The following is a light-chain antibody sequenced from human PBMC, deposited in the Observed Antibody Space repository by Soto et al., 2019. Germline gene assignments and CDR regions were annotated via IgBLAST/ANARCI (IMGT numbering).Light chain of an antibody. J-gene: IGKJ5*01. CDR2: DAS. Sequence: EIVLTQSPPTLPVSPGERATLSCRASHSVGTNLAWYQRKPGQAPRLLIYDASTRATGIPARFSASGSGTEFSLTISDLQSEDFAVYYCQQGASWFPLTFGQGTRLETK. CDR1: HSVGTN. V-gene: IGKV3-15*01. CDR3: QQGASWFPLT.